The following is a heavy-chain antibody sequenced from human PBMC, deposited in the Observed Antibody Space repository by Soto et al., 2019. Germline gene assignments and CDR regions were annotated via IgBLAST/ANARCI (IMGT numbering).Heavy chain of an antibody. D-gene: IGHD3-16*02. Sequence: GASVKVSCKASAGTFRSYAISWVRQAPGQGLEWMGGIIPIFGTANYAQKFQGRVTITADESTSTAYMELSSLRSEDTAVYYCARGGDYVWGCYRPRYYYYYDGMDVWGQGSTVIGSS. CDR2: IIPIFGTA. V-gene: IGHV1-69*13. CDR1: AGTFRSYA. CDR3: ARGGDYVWGCYRPRYYYYYDGMDV. J-gene: IGHJ6*01.